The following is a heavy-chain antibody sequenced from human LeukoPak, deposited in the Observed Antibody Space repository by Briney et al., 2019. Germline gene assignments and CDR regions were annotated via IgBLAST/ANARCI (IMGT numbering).Heavy chain of an antibody. CDR3: AGGRKYYFDY. CDR2: IYYSGST. CDR1: GGSISSGGYS. Sequence: SQTLSLTCAVSGGSISSGGYSWSWIRQPPGKGLEWIGYIYYSGSTYYNPSLKSRVTISVDTSKNQFSLKLSSVTAADTAVYYCAGGRKYYFDYWGQGTLVTVSS. V-gene: IGHV4-30-4*07. J-gene: IGHJ4*02.